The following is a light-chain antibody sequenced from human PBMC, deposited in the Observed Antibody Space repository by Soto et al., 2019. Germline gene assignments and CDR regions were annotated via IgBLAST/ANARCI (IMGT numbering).Light chain of an antibody. CDR3: MQALQIPNT. J-gene: IGKJ2*01. CDR2: LGS. CDR1: QSLLHTNGYNS. Sequence: DIVMTQSSPSLPVTPGEPASISCRSSQSLLHTNGYNSLDWYLQKPGQSPQLLIFLGSNRASGVPDRFSGSGSGTDFTLKINRVEAEDVGVYYCMQALQIPNTFGQGTKLEIK. V-gene: IGKV2-28*01.